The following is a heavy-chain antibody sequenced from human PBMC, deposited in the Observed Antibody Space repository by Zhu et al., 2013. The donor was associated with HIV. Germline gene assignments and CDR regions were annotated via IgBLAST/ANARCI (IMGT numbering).Heavy chain of an antibody. J-gene: IGHJ4*02. D-gene: IGHD3-9*01. CDR3: ARGDILTGYGHFDC. V-gene: IGHV4-38-2*02. Sequence: QVQLQESGPGLVKPSETLSLSCTVSGDSISSGYYWGWIRQPPGKGLEWIGSIYHSGSTYYNPSLKSRVTLSVDTSKNQFSLKMRSVTAADTAVYYCARGDILTGYGHFDCWGQGTLVT. CDR2: IYHSGST. CDR1: GDSISSGYY.